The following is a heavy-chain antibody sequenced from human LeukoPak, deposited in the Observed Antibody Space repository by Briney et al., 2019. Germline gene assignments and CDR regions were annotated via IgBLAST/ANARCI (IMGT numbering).Heavy chain of an antibody. CDR1: GVSISAYY. V-gene: IGHV4-4*07. D-gene: IGHD4-11*01. J-gene: IGHJ4*02. Sequence: PSETLSLTCSVSGVSISAYYWSWIRQSAGNRPEWIGRIYPGEGIYATATTSYNPSFKSRVTMSGDTSKNQLSLKLSSVTAADTAVYYCARDPTTVTTIFDSWGQGILVTVSS. CDR3: ARDPTTVTTIFDS. CDR2: IYPGEGIYATATT.